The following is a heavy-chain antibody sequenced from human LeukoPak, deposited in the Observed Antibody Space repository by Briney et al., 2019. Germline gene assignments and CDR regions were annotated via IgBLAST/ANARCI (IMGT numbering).Heavy chain of an antibody. D-gene: IGHD6-13*01. CDR1: GFTFSSYS. Sequence: GGSLRLSCAASGFTFSSYSMNWVRQAPGEGLEWVSSISSSSSYIYYADSVKGRFTISRDNAKNSLYLQMNSLRAEDTAVYYCARSLYSSSWFGPYYFDYWGQGTLVTVSS. CDR2: ISSSSSYI. CDR3: ARSLYSSSWFGPYYFDY. V-gene: IGHV3-21*01. J-gene: IGHJ4*02.